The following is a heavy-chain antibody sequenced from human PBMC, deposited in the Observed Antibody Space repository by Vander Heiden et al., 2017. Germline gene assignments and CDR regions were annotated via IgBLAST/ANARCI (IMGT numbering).Heavy chain of an antibody. D-gene: IGHD3-10*01. CDR2: ISGRGGST. Sequence: EVQLLESGGGLVQPGGSRHSSCAASGFPFASIPVSGVRQAPGKGLEWVSAISGRGGSTYYADSVKGRFTISRDNSKNTLYLQMNSLRAEDTAVYYCAKDTRDAMVRGVISAFDYWGQGTLVTVSS. CDR1: GFPFASIP. CDR3: AKDTRDAMVRGVISAFDY. J-gene: IGHJ4*02. V-gene: IGHV3-23*01.